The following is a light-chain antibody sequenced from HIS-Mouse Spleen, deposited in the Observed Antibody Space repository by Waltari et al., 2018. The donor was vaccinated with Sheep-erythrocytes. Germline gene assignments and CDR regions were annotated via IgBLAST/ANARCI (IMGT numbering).Light chain of an antibody. CDR3: QQFNSYPLT. CDR2: DAS. J-gene: IGKJ4*01. Sequence: SQLTQSPSSLAASVGDRVTLTCRARQGISSALAWYQQKPGKAPKLLIYDASSLESGVPSRFSGSGSGTAFTLPLSSLQPADFATYYCQQFNSYPLTFGGGTKVEIK. V-gene: IGKV1-13*02. CDR1: QGISSA.